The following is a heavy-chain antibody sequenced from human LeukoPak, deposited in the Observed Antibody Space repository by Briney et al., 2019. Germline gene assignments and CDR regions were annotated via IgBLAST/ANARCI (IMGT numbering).Heavy chain of an antibody. CDR2: IIPILDIA. V-gene: IGHV1-69*04. J-gene: IGHJ6*02. Sequence: ASVKVSCKASGGTLSSYAISWVRQAPGQGLECMGRIIPILDIATYAQKFQGRVTITADKSTSTAYMELSSLSSEDTAVYYCARDQGATDPSPYGLDVWGQGTTVTVSS. D-gene: IGHD1-26*01. CDR1: GGTLSSYA. CDR3: ARDQGATDPSPYGLDV.